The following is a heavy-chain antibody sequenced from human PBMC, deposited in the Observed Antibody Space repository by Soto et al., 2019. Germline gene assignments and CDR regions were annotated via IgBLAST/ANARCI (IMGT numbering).Heavy chain of an antibody. CDR2: IYYSART. D-gene: IGHD1-26*01. V-gene: IGHV4-59*08. CDR3: ASRYGSAIDY. CDR1: GGTISSWY. J-gene: IGHJ4*02. Sequence: QVQLQESGPGLVKPSETLSLTCTVSGGTISSWYWSWIRQPPGKGLEWIGYIYYSARTNCNPALKSRLTISVDTSQNQFSLKLSAVTAADTAVYYCASRYGSAIDYWGQGTLVTVSS.